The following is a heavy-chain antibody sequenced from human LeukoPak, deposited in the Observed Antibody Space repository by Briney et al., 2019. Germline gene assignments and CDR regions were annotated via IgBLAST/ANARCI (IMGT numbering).Heavy chain of an antibody. CDR1: GFAFSGSA. CDR2: IRSKANSYAT. J-gene: IGHJ4*02. CDR3: TSITVSRGGY. V-gene: IGHV3-73*01. D-gene: IGHD3-3*01. Sequence: PGGSLRLSCAASGFAFSGSAMHWVRQASGKGLEWVGRIRSKANSYATAYAASVKGRFTISRDDSKNTAYLQMNSLKTEDTAVYYCTSITVSRGGYWGQGTLVTVSS.